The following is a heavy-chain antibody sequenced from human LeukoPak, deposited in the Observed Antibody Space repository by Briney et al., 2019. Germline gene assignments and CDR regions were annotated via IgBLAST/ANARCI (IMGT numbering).Heavy chain of an antibody. CDR2: INQDGSEK. CDR3: ARDHVVPTILFDN. V-gene: IGHV3-7*01. J-gene: IGHJ4*02. CDR1: GFTFSSFW. D-gene: IGHD5-12*01. Sequence: PGGSLRLSCAASGFTFSSFWMSWVRQAPGKGLEWVANINQDGSEKYYVDSVKGRFTISRDNTKNSLYLQMDSVRAEDTAVYYCARDHVVPTILFDNWGQGTLVTVSS.